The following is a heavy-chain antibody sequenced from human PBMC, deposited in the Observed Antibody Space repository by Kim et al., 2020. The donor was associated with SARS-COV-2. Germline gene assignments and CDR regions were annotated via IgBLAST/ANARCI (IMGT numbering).Heavy chain of an antibody. Sequence: GGSLRLSCAASGFTFSSYGMHWVRQAPGKGLEWVAVISYDGSNKYYADSVKGRFTISRDNSKNTLYLQMNSLRAEDTAVYYCARGDYDILTGYYRGYYYYYGMDVWGQGTTVTVSS. CDR1: GFTFSSYG. CDR3: ARGDYDILTGYYRGYYYYYGMDV. CDR2: ISYDGSNK. J-gene: IGHJ6*02. V-gene: IGHV3-30*03. D-gene: IGHD3-9*01.